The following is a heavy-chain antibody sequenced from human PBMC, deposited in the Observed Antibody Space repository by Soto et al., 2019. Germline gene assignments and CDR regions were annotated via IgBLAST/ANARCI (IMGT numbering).Heavy chain of an antibody. Sequence: ASVKVSCKASGYTFTSYAMHWVRQAPAQTLEWMGWINAGNGNTKYSQKFQGRVTITRDTSASTAYMELSSLRSEDTAVYYCARRIYVFWSGYYSKYYYYLAVGGKGTTVTFSS. CDR2: INAGNGNT. CDR3: ARRIYVFWSGYYSKYYYYLAV. CDR1: GYTFTSYA. J-gene: IGHJ6*03. D-gene: IGHD3-3*01. V-gene: IGHV1-3*01.